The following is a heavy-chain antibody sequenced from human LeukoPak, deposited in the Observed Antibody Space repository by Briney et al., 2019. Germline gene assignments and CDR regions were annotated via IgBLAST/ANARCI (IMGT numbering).Heavy chain of an antibody. CDR2: IYSGGST. Sequence: PGGSLRLSCAASGFTVSSNYMSWVRQAPGKGLEWVSVIYSGGSTYYADSVKGRFTISRDNSKNTLYLQMNSLRAEDTAVYYCARETLVRGVMAIDYWGQGTLVTVSS. V-gene: IGHV3-53*01. D-gene: IGHD3-10*01. CDR1: GFTVSSNY. J-gene: IGHJ4*02. CDR3: ARETLVRGVMAIDY.